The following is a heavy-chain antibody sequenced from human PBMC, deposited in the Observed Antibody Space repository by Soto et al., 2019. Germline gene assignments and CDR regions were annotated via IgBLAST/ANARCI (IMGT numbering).Heavy chain of an antibody. CDR2: ILPIFDTA. Sequence: QVQLVQSGAEVKKPGSSVKVSCKASGGTFSTSSINWLRQAPGQRPEWMGNILPIFDTADYAQKFRDRVTITAYKSTNTAYMELRSLFSEDAAVYYCARGHEYGGNSDAFDIWGQGTVVTVSS. V-gene: IGHV1-69*14. D-gene: IGHD4-17*01. J-gene: IGHJ3*02. CDR3: ARGHEYGGNSDAFDI. CDR1: GGTFSTSS.